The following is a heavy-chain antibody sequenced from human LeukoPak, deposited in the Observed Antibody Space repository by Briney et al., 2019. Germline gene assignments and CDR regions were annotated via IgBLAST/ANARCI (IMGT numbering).Heavy chain of an antibody. J-gene: IGHJ4*02. CDR2: INHSGST. V-gene: IGHV4-34*01. D-gene: IGHD3-3*01. CDR3: ARSYYDYWSGYYNY. Sequence: SETLSLTCAVYGGSFSGYYWSWIRQPPGKGLEWIGEINHSGSTNYNPSLKSRVTISVDTSKNQFSLKLSSVTAADTAVYYCARSYYDYWSGYYNYWGQGTLVTVSS. CDR1: GGSFSGYY.